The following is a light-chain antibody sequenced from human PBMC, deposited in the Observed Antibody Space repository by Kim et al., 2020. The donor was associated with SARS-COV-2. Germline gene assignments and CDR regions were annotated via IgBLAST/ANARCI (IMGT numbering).Light chain of an antibody. CDR2: AAS. CDR1: QNISRY. Sequence: SVGDRVTISCRASQNISRYLNWYQHKPGKAPKLLIYAASRLQSGVPSRVSGSGAGTEFTLTISSLQPEDVATYYCQQSFSTPPYTFGQGTKVEIK. CDR3: QQSFSTPPYT. J-gene: IGKJ2*01. V-gene: IGKV1-39*01.